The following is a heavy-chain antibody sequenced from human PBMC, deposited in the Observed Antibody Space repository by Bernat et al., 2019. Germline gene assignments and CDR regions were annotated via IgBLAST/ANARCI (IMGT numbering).Heavy chain of an antibody. CDR1: GYTFTSYG. J-gene: IGHJ6*02. CDR3: ARDHQAVVRGVIGYYYYGMDV. CDR2: ISAYNGNT. D-gene: IGHD3-10*01. Sequence: QVQLVQSGAEVKKPGASVKVSCKASGYTFTSYGISWVRQAPGQGLEWMGWISAYNGNTNYAQKLQGRVTMTTDTSTSTAYMELRSLRSDDTAVYYCARDHQAVVRGVIGYYYYGMDVWGQGTMVTVSS. V-gene: IGHV1-18*01.